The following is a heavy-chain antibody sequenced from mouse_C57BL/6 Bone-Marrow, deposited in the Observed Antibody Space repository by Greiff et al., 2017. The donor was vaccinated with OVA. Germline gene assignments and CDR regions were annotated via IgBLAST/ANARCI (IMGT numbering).Heavy chain of an antibody. V-gene: IGHV1-61*01. CDR3: ARIDY. CDR1: GYTFTSYW. Sequence: QVQLQQPGAELVKPGASVKLSCKASGYTFTSYWMHWVKQRPGQGLEWIGNIYPSDSETHYNQKFKDKATLTVDKSSSTAYMQLSSLTSEDSAVYYCARIDYWGQGTTLTVSS. CDR2: IYPSDSET. J-gene: IGHJ2*01.